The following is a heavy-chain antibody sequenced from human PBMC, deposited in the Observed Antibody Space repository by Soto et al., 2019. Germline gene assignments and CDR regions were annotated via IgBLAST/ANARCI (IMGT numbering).Heavy chain of an antibody. D-gene: IGHD6-19*01. J-gene: IGHJ6*02. V-gene: IGHV1-69-2*01. CDR1: GYTFTDYY. CDR2: VDPEDGET. CDR3: ATERIAVRRYYYYGMDV. Sequence: GASVKVSCKDSGYTFTDYYMHWVQQAPGRGLEWMGLVDPEDGETIYAEKCQGRVTITADTSTDTAYMELSILRSEDTAVYYCATERIAVRRYYYYGMDVRRQGTTVTVSS.